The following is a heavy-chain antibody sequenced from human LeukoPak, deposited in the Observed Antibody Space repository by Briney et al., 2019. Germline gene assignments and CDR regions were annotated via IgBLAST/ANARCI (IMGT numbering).Heavy chain of an antibody. J-gene: IGHJ4*02. Sequence: PGGSLRLSCTVSGLTFSNAWLSWVRQAPGKGLEYVSGISSNGGSTWYAGSVKGRFTISRDNSKNTVNLQLGSLRIEDTAVYHCARMTLYGSGTVHWGQGILVTVSS. CDR2: ISSNGGST. V-gene: IGHV3-64*02. CDR3: ARMTLYGSGTVH. D-gene: IGHD3-10*01. CDR1: GLTFSNAW.